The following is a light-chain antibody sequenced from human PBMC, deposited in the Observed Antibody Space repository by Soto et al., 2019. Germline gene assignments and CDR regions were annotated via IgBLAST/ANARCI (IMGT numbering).Light chain of an antibody. V-gene: IGKV1-39*01. Sequence: DIQMTQSPSSLSASVGDSVTITCRASQSINIYLSWYQQKPGKAPKLLINVASTLQGGVPSRFSGSVSGTEFTLALSSLQPEDSAPYYCQQSFSTPQTFGGGTRVEIK. J-gene: IGKJ4*01. CDR1: QSINIY. CDR3: QQSFSTPQT. CDR2: VAS.